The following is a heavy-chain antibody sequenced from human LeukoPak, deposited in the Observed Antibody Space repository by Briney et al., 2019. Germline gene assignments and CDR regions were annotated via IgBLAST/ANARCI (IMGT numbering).Heavy chain of an antibody. V-gene: IGHV5-51*01. CDR1: GYSFTSYW. Sequence: GESLKISCKGSGYSFTSYWIGWVRQMPGKGLEWMGIIFPGDSDTRYSPSFQGQVTISADKSISTAYLQWSSLKASDTAMYYCARRYCSSTTCRGDFDYWGQGTLVTVSS. CDR3: ARRYCSSTTCRGDFDY. D-gene: IGHD2-2*01. CDR2: IFPGDSDT. J-gene: IGHJ4*02.